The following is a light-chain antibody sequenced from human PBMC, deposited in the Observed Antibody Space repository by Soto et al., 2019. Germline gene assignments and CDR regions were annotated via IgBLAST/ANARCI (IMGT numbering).Light chain of an antibody. CDR3: SSYTSSSTPS. J-gene: IGLJ2*01. CDR1: SSDVGGYNY. CDR2: DVS. Sequence: QAVVTQPASVSGSPGHSITISCTGTSSDVGGYNYVSWYQQHPGKAPKLMIYDVSNRPSGVSNRFSGSKSGNTASLTISGLQAEEEADYYCSSYTSSSTPSFGGGTKVTVL. V-gene: IGLV2-14*01.